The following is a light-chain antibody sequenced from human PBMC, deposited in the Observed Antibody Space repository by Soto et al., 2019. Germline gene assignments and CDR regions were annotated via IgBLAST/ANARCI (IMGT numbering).Light chain of an antibody. J-gene: IGLJ2*01. CDR1: SSDVGGFNY. CDR2: DVN. CDR3: SSYTGSSTYVV. V-gene: IGLV2-14*01. Sequence: QSVLTQPASVSGSPGHPITISCTGTSSDVGGFNYVSWYQQHPGKAPKLMIYDVNNRPSGVSNRFSGSKSGNTASLTISGLQAEDEADYYCSSYTGSSTYVVFGGGTQLTVL.